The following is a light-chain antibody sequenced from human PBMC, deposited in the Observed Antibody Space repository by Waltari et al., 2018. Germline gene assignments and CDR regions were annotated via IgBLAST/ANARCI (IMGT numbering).Light chain of an antibody. CDR1: QSILYNSNDKNY. CDR3: QQYYSRRT. V-gene: IGKV4-1*01. J-gene: IGKJ1*01. CDR2: VAS. Sequence: IVMPQSPDSLAVSLGERATINCKSRQSILYNSNDKNYLAWYQQKPGQPPKLLMYVASTRESGVPDRFSGSGSGTDCTLTISSLQAEDVAVYYCQQYYSRRTFGQGTKVEI.